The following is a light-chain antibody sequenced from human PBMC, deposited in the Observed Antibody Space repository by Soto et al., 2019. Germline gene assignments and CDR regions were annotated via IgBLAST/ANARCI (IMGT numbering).Light chain of an antibody. J-gene: IGLJ3*02. CDR1: TSNIGDYD. CDR2: GNN. CDR3: QAYDRSQSGSV. Sequence: QSALTQPPSVSGAPGQRVTISCAGSTSNIGDYDVHWYQQLPGTAPKLLIYGNNNRPSGVPDRFSGSKSGTSASLAITGLQAEDEAAYYCQAYDRSQSGSVFGGGTKVTVL. V-gene: IGLV1-40*01.